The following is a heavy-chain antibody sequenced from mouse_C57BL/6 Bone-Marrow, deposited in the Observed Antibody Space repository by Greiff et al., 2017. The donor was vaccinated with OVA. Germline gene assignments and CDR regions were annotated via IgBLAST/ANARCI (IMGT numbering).Heavy chain of an antibody. D-gene: IGHD1-1*01. J-gene: IGHJ3*01. Sequence: QVQLQQPGAELVKPGASVKVSCKASGYTFTSYWMHWVKQRPGQGLEWIGRIHPSDSDTNYNQKFKGKATLTVDKSSSTAYMQLSSLTSEDSAVYYCAMGDYYGSSYGYFDYWGQGTLVTVSA. CDR1: GYTFTSYW. CDR2: IHPSDSDT. CDR3: AMGDYYGSSYGYFDY. V-gene: IGHV1-74*01.